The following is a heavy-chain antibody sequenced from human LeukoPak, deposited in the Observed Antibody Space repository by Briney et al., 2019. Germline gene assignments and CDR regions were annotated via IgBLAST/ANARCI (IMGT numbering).Heavy chain of an antibody. CDR1: GGSISSYY. CDR3: ARHEVGFCSGGSCPYYFDY. Sequence: PSETLSLTCTVSGGSISSYYWSWIRQPPGKGLEWIGYIYYSGTTRYNPSLESRLTISVGTSKNQFSLKLSSVSAADTAVYYCARHEVGFCSGGSCPYYFDYWGQGTLVTVSS. V-gene: IGHV4-59*08. J-gene: IGHJ4*02. CDR2: IYYSGTT. D-gene: IGHD2-15*01.